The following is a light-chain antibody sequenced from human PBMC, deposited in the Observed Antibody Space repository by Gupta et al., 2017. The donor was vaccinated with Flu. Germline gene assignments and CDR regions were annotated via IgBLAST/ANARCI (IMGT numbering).Light chain of an antibody. Sequence: ERGTLYCRASQSVSSNLAWYQQKPGQAPRFLIYGASSRATSVPGRFSGSGSGREFTLTISSLQSEDFAVYYCQQYSDWPLTFGGGTKVEIK. CDR1: QSVSSN. V-gene: IGKV3-15*01. CDR3: QQYSDWPLT. J-gene: IGKJ4*01. CDR2: GAS.